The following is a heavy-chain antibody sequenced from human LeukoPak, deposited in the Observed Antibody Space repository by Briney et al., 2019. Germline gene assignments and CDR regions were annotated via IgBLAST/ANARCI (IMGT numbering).Heavy chain of an antibody. CDR1: GYSISSSKY. CDR3: ARKATTGPTKAAFDI. CDR2: IYYSGSI. Sequence: SETLSLTCAVSGYSISSSKYWGWIRQPPGKGLEWIGHIYYSGSIYYNPSLKSRVTMSVDTSKNQFSLKLSSVTAVDTAVYYRARKATTGPTKAAFDIWGQGTMVTVSS. V-gene: IGHV4-28*05. J-gene: IGHJ3*02. D-gene: IGHD4-17*01.